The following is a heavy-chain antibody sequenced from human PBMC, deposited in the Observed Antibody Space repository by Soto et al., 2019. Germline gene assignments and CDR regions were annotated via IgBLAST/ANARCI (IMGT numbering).Heavy chain of an antibody. V-gene: IGHV4-59*11. J-gene: IGHJ4*02. Sequence: PSETLSLTCTVSGGSISSHYWSWIRQPPGQGLEWIGYIYYSGSTNYNPSLKSRVTISVDTSKNQFSLKLSSVTAADTAVYYCARGTGYCSSTSCYYSSFDYWGQGTLVTVSS. D-gene: IGHD2-2*01. CDR3: ARGTGYCSSTSCYYSSFDY. CDR1: GGSISSHY. CDR2: IYYSGST.